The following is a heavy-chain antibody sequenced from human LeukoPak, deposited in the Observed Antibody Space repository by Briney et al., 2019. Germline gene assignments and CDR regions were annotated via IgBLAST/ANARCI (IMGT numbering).Heavy chain of an antibody. CDR3: ARHVPTPYCCTSGPFDY. D-gene: IGHD2-8*01. Sequence: PSETLSLTCTVSVGSVRGYFWSCIRQPPGQGLEWIGCIYYSGTTDYNPSLRSRVTLSVDTSKNQFSLKLTSVTAADTAVYFCARHVPTPYCCTSGPFDYWGQGTLVTVSS. CDR1: VGSVRGYF. V-gene: IGHV4-59*08. J-gene: IGHJ4*02. CDR2: IYYSGTT.